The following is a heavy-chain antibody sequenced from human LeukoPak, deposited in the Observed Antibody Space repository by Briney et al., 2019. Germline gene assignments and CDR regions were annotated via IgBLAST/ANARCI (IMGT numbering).Heavy chain of an antibody. CDR2: IYYSGST. V-gene: IGHV4-30-4*02. CDR1: GGSISSGGYY. Sequence: SETLSLTCTVSGGSISSGGYYWSWIRQHPGKGLEWIGYIYYSGSTYYNPSLKSRVTISVDTSKNQFSLKLSSVTAADTAVYYCARRKSGWFDPWGQGTLVTVSS. J-gene: IGHJ5*02. CDR3: ARRKSGWFDP.